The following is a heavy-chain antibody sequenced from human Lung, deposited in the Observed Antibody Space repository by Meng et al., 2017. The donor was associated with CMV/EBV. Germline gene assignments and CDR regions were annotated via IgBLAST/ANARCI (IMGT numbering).Heavy chain of an antibody. J-gene: IGHJ4*02. D-gene: IGHD3-22*01. CDR3: ARHPSSDSSGYYNEEPS. Sequence: QGQLVQSGVEMKKPGSSWQVSCKASGDTFSSYTFSWARQAPGQGLEWMGGIIPIFGEAKYAQKFQGRVTIIADESTSTVYMDLRRLRSEDTAMYYCARHPSSDSSGYYNEEPSWGQGTLVTVSS. CDR2: IIPIFGEA. V-gene: IGHV1-69*12. CDR1: GDTFSSYT.